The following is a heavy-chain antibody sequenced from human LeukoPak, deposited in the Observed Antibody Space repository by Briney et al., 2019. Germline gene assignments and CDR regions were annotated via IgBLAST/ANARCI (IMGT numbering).Heavy chain of an antibody. V-gene: IGHV3-33*06. J-gene: IGHJ4*02. D-gene: IGHD1-7*01. CDR2: IWYDGSNK. Sequence: GRSLRLSCAASGFTFSSYGMHWVRQAPGKGLEWVAVIWYDGSNKYYADSVKGRFTISRDNSKNTLYLQMNSLRAEDTAVYYCAKDASGGAGTTPEFDYWGQETLVTVSS. CDR1: GFTFSSYG. CDR3: AKDASGGAGTTPEFDY.